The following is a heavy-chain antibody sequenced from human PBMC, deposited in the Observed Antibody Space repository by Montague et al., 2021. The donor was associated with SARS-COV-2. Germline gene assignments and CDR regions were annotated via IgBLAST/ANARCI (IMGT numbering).Heavy chain of an antibody. Sequence: SLRLSFSASGFTFSTYTMNWVRQAPGKGLEWVSSISRDSNWIYYADSLRGRFTISRDNAKDSLYLQLNSLTAEDTAVYYCARSGNFGTFLYRTPDYWGQGTLVTVSS. CDR2: ISRDSNWI. J-gene: IGHJ4*02. D-gene: IGHD1-1*01. CDR1: GFTFSTYT. V-gene: IGHV3-21*01. CDR3: ARSGNFGTFLYRTPDY.